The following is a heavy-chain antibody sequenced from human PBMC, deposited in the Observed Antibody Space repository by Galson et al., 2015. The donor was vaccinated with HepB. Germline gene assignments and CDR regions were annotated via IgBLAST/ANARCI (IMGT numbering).Heavy chain of an antibody. CDR3: ARDLPLGYYYDNSGYYRGSDY. CDR1: GFTFSNYV. Sequence: SLRLSCAASGFTFSNYVMTWVRQAPGKGLEWVSGIHGSGGITDYAGSVKGRFTISRDNSKNTLYLQMNSLRAEDTAVYYCARDLPLGYYYDNSGYYRGSDYWGQGTLVTVSS. CDR2: IHGSGGIT. V-gene: IGHV3-23*01. J-gene: IGHJ4*02. D-gene: IGHD3-22*01.